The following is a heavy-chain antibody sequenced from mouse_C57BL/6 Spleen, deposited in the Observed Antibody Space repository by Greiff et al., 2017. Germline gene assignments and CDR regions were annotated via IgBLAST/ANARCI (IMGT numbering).Heavy chain of an antibody. CDR2: INYDGSST. CDR3: ARVTTVGYFDV. D-gene: IGHD1-1*01. J-gene: IGHJ1*03. CDR1: GFTFSDYY. Sequence: EVKVEESEGGLVQPGSSMKLSCTASGFTFSDYYMAWVRQVPEKGLEWVANINYDGSSTYYLDSLKSRFIISRDNAKNILYLQMSSLKSEDTATYYCARVTTVGYFDVWGTGTTVTVSS. V-gene: IGHV5-16*01.